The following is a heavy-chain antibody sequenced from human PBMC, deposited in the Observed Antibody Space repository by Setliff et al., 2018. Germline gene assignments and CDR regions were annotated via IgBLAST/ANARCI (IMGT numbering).Heavy chain of an antibody. D-gene: IGHD5-18*01. J-gene: IGHJ6*03. Sequence: SVKVSCKASGDSFNNYAISWVRQAPGQGLEWMGGIIPMFGTPAYAQKFQERVTIIKDESTSTAYMEVSSLRTEDTAVYYCAREGVDTRSSTDYRYYMDVWGKGTTVTVSS. CDR2: IIPMFGTP. CDR1: GDSFNNYA. CDR3: AREGVDTRSSTDYRYYMDV. V-gene: IGHV1-69*05.